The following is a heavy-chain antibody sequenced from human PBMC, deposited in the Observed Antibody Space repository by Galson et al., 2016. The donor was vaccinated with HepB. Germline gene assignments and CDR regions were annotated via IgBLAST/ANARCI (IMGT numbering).Heavy chain of an antibody. Sequence: SLRLSCAASGFTFENHEIHWIRQAPGKGLEWVSVIIGDGGTTIYADSVKGRFTISRDNSKNTVDVQMDSLRAEDTARYYCAKLYWRGVNDYGENVDHWGQGTPVTVSS. CDR3: AKLYWRGVNDYGENVDH. CDR2: IIGDGGTT. V-gene: IGHV3-23*01. D-gene: IGHD4-17*01. J-gene: IGHJ5*02. CDR1: GFTFENHE.